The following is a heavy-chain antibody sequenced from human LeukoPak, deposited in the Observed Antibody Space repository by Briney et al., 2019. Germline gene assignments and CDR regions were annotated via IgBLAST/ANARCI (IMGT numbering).Heavy chain of an antibody. Sequence: SQTLSLTCAVSGGSISSGGYSWSWIRQPPGKGLEWIGYIYHSGSTYHNPSLKSRVTISVDRSKNQFSLKLSSVTAADTAVYYCAREYCSGGSCYNAFDIWGQGTMVTVSS. CDR1: GGSISSGGYS. CDR3: AREYCSGGSCYNAFDI. V-gene: IGHV4-30-2*01. J-gene: IGHJ3*02. CDR2: IYHSGST. D-gene: IGHD2-15*01.